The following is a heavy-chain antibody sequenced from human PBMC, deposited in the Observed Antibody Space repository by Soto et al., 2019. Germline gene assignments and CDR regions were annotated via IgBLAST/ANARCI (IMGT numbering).Heavy chain of an antibody. CDR2: TYYRSKWYN. J-gene: IGHJ5*02. CDR1: GDSVSSDSSA. CDR3: ARDGYNWNYNWFDP. D-gene: IGHD1-7*01. Sequence: SQTLSLTCAISGDSVSSDSSAWNWIRQSPSRGLEWLGRTYYRSKWYNDYAVSVKSRITINPDTSKNQFSLQLNPVTPEDTAVYYCARDGYNWNYNWFDPWGQGTMVTVPQ. V-gene: IGHV6-1*01.